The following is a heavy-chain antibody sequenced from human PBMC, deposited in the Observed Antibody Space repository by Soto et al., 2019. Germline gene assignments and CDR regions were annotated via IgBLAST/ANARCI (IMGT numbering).Heavy chain of an antibody. Sequence: EVQLLESGGGLVQPGGSLRLSCAASGFTFSTYAMTWVRQAPGKGLEWVSAITRSGGDTNYVDSVKGRFTISRDNSKNTLYLQMNRLTAVDTAVYYCSKVGSYYATYDTWYCELVGRGTLVTVSS. V-gene: IGHV3-23*01. CDR2: ITRSGGDT. J-gene: IGHJ2*01. CDR1: GFTFSTYA. CDR3: SKVGSYYATYDTWYCEL. D-gene: IGHD3-10*01.